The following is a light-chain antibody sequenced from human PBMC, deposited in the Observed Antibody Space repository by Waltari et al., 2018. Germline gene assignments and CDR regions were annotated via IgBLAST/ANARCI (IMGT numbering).Light chain of an antibody. CDR2: KAR. CDR3: YSAADNNRWV. V-gene: IGLV3-27*01. Sequence: YELTQPSSVSLSPGQTARLACSGDVLAKKYGRLFQQDPGQAPVPVISKARERPSGIPERFSGSSSGTTVTLTISGAQVEDEADYYCYSAADNNRWVFGGGTKLTVL. CDR1: VLAKKY. J-gene: IGLJ3*02.